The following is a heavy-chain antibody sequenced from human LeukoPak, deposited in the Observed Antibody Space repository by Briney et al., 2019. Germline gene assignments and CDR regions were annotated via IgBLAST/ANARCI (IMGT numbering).Heavy chain of an antibody. J-gene: IGHJ4*02. CDR1: GFTFSDYF. Sequence: GGSMRLSCAASGFTFSDYFMTWIRQAPGKGLEWVSYISGSGSNRYYADSVKGRFTISRDNAKNSLYLQMNSLRVEDTAVYYCATSQSSVAGIVGDWGQGTLVTVSS. D-gene: IGHD6-19*01. V-gene: IGHV3-11*04. CDR3: ATSQSSVAGIVGD. CDR2: ISGSGSNR.